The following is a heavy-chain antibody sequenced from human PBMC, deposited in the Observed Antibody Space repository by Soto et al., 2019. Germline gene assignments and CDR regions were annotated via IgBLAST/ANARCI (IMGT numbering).Heavy chain of an antibody. V-gene: IGHV4-4*07. CDR3: ARGQRFSDWFDP. D-gene: IGHD3-3*01. J-gene: IGHJ5*02. Sequence: PSETLSLTCNGSDGAINSYHWTWIRQPAGKGLEWIGRIYSSGSTKYYPSLQSRVTMSLDTSKNQFSLTLTSFTAADTAVYYCARGQRFSDWFDPWGQGTLVTVSS. CDR1: DGAINSYH. CDR2: IYSSGST.